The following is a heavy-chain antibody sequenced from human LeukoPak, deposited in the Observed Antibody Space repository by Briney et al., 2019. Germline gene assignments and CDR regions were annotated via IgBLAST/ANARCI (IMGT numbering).Heavy chain of an antibody. D-gene: IGHD3-10*01. CDR3: ARRITMVRGVKYYYYMDV. CDR1: GGSFSGYY. CDR2: INHSGST. J-gene: IGHJ6*03. V-gene: IGHV4-34*01. Sequence: SETLSLTCAVYGGSFSGYYWSWIRQPPGKGLEWIGEINHSGSTNYNPSLKSRVTISVDTSKNQFSLKLSFVTAADTAVYYCARRITMVRGVKYYYYMDVWGKGTTVTVSS.